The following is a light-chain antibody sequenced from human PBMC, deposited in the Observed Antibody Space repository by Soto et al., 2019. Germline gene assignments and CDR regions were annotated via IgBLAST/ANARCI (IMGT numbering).Light chain of an antibody. CDR1: SSDVGGYNY. Sequence: VLTQPPSASGSPGQSVTISCTGTSSDVGGYNYVSWYQQHPDKAPKLMIYEVTKRPSGVPDRFSGSKSGNTASLTVSGLQTEDEADYYCSSYAGSNNLIFGGGTKVTVL. V-gene: IGLV2-8*01. J-gene: IGLJ2*01. CDR2: EVT. CDR3: SSYAGSNNLI.